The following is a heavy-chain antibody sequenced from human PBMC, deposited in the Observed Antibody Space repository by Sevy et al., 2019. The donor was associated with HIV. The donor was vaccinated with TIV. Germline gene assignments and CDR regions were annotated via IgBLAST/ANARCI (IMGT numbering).Heavy chain of an antibody. Sequence: GGSLRLSCAASGFILSNAWMRWVRQAPGKGLEWVGRIKSKANGGTTDYPAPVKGRFTISRDDSKNTLYLQMNSLKTEDTAVYYCMYYRDTSGYRLDYWGQGTLVTVSS. V-gene: IGHV3-15*01. J-gene: IGHJ4*02. D-gene: IGHD3-22*01. CDR3: MYYRDTSGYRLDY. CDR2: IKSKANGGTT. CDR1: GFILSNAW.